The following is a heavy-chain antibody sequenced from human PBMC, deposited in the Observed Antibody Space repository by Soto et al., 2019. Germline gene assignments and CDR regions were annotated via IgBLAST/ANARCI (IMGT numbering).Heavy chain of an antibody. V-gene: IGHV4-4*07. D-gene: IGHD3-16*01. J-gene: IGHJ6*02. Sequence: SETLSLTCTVSGGSISSYYWNWIRQPAGKGLEWIGLVYSSGRTKYNPSLKSRVTVSVDTSKNQFSLKLSSVTAADTAVYYCARDTMGGTSQSSYYYYAMDVWRQGTTVTVSS. CDR1: GGSISSYY. CDR2: VYSSGRT. CDR3: ARDTMGGTSQSSYYYYAMDV.